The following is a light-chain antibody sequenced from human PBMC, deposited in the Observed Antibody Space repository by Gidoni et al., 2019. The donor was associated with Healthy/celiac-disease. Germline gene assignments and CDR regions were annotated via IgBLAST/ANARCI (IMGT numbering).Light chain of an antibody. Sequence: IVMTQSPAPLAVSLGERAPINCKSSQSVLYRSTNNNYLAWYQQKPGQPPKLLIYWASTRESGVPDRFSGSGSGTDFTLTISSLQAEDVAVYYCQQYYSTPLTFGGGTKVEIK. V-gene: IGKV4-1*01. CDR2: WAS. CDR1: QSVLYRSTNNNY. J-gene: IGKJ4*01. CDR3: QQYYSTPLT.